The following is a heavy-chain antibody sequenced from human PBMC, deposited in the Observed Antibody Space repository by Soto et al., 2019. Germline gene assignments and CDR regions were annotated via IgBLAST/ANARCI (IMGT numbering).Heavy chain of an antibody. D-gene: IGHD2-2*01. Sequence: QVQLVESGGGVVQPGRSLRLSCAASGFSFSSYAMHWVRQAPGKGLERVAVIWYDGVNKYYADSVKGRFTISRDNSNNTLYVQMNSLKAEDTAVYYCVRDPYLPAAGRLSSLHYWGPGTLVTVSS. CDR2: IWYDGVNK. J-gene: IGHJ4*02. CDR1: GFSFSSYA. CDR3: VRDPYLPAAGRLSSLHY. V-gene: IGHV3-33*01.